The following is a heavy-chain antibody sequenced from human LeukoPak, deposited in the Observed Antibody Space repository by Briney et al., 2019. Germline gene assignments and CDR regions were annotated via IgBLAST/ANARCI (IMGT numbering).Heavy chain of an antibody. Sequence: ASETLSLTCTVSGGSISSYYWSWIRQPPGKGLEWIGYIYYSGSTNYNPSLKSRVTISVDTSKNQFSLKLSSVTAADTAVYYCARVLNPWFGEFAFDYWGQGTLVTVSS. CDR3: ARVLNPWFGEFAFDY. J-gene: IGHJ4*02. CDR2: IYYSGST. CDR1: GGSISSYY. V-gene: IGHV4-59*01. D-gene: IGHD3-10*01.